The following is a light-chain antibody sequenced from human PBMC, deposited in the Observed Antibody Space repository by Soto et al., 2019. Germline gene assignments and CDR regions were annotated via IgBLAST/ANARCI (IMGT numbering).Light chain of an antibody. V-gene: IGLV1-40*01. Sequence: QSVLTQPPSVSGAPGQRVTISCTGSSSNIGAGYDVHWYQQLPGTAPKLLIYGNSNRPSGVPDRFSGSKSGTSASLAITGLKAEVEADYYCQSYASPLGGPVFGTGTKLPVL. CDR2: GNS. J-gene: IGLJ1*01. CDR3: QSYASPLGGPV. CDR1: SSNIGAGYD.